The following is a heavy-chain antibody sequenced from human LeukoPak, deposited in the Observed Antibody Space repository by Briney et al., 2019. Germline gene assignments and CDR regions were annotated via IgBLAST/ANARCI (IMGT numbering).Heavy chain of an antibody. V-gene: IGHV5-51*01. Sequence: GESLKISCKGSGYSFTSYWIGWVRQMPGKGLEWMGIIYPGYSDTRYSPSFQGQVPISADKSISTAYLQWSSLQASDTAMYYCARLSQDIVVVPAANLRYKYNWFDPWGQGTLVTVSS. CDR3: ARLSQDIVVVPAANLRYKYNWFDP. CDR2: IYPGYSDT. CDR1: GYSFTSYW. D-gene: IGHD2-2*01. J-gene: IGHJ5*02.